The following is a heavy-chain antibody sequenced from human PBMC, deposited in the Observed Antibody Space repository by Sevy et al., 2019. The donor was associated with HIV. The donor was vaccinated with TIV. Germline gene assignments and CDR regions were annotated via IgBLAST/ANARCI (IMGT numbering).Heavy chain of an antibody. V-gene: IGHV3-30-3*01. J-gene: IGHJ6*02. D-gene: IGHD3-22*01. Sequence: GGSLRLSCAASGFTFSNFAMHWVRQAPGKGLEWVAVISYDGSNKYYADSVKGRFTISGDNSKNTLYLQMNSLRPEDTAGYYCADGLRSDSSDYYYSDDYYHGMDVWGQGTTVTVSS. CDR2: ISYDGSNK. CDR3: ADGLRSDSSDYYYSDDYYHGMDV. CDR1: GFTFSNFA.